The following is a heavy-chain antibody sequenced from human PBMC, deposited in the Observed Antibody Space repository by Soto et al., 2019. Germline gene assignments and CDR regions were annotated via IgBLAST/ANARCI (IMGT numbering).Heavy chain of an antibody. D-gene: IGHD1-26*01. V-gene: IGHV4-34*01. Sequence: QVQLQQWGAGLLKPSETLSLTCAVYGGSFSGYYWSWIRQPPGKGLEWIGEINHSGSTNYNPSLKARVTISVDXXKXPXXLKLSSVTAADTAVYYCARALPYSNPPGRHLYFDYWGQGTLVTVSS. CDR3: ARALPYSNPPGRHLYFDY. CDR1: GGSFSGYY. J-gene: IGHJ4*02. CDR2: INHSGST.